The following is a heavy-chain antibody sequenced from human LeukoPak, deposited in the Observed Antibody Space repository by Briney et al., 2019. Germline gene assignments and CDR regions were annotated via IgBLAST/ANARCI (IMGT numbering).Heavy chain of an antibody. Sequence: SETLSLTCAVYGGSFSGYYWSWIRQPPGKGLEWIGEINHSGSTNYNPSLKSRVTISVDTSKNQFSLKLSSVTAADTAVYYCARLYRATDAFDIWGQGTMVTVSS. CDR1: GGSFSGYY. D-gene: IGHD1-26*01. J-gene: IGHJ3*02. V-gene: IGHV4-34*01. CDR2: INHSGST. CDR3: ARLYRATDAFDI.